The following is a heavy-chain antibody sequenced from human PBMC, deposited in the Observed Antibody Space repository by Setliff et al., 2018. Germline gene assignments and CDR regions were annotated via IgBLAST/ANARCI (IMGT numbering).Heavy chain of an antibody. D-gene: IGHD4-4*01. CDR1: GGTFRSYG. CDR3: ANEHGTTVTVENYHYYMDV. Sequence: GASVKVSCKASGGTFRSYGINWVRQAPGQGLEWVGWISPYSGKTDYAQKFQDRVIMTIDSATTTAYMELKTLRSDDTAVYYCANEHGTTVTVENYHYYMDVWGKGTMVTVSS. CDR2: ISPYSGKT. J-gene: IGHJ6*03. V-gene: IGHV1-18*01.